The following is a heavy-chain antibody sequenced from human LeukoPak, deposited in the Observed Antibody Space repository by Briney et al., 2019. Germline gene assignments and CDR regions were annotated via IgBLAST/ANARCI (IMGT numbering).Heavy chain of an antibody. CDR3: ARDPGSGSIDY. V-gene: IGHV3-21*01. Sequence: GGSLRLSCAASGFTFSSHSMNWVRQAPGKGLEWVSSISSSSSYIYYADSVKGRFTISRDNAKNSLYLQMNSLRAEDTAVYYCARDPGSGSIDYWGQGTLVTVSS. CDR1: GFTFSSHS. J-gene: IGHJ4*02. CDR2: ISSSSSYI. D-gene: IGHD3-10*01.